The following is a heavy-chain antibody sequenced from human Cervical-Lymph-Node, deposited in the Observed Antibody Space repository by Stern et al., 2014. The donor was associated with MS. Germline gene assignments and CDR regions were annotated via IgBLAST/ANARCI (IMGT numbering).Heavy chain of an antibody. J-gene: IGHJ5*02. CDR1: GFTFSSYA. Sequence: EVQLEESGGNLVQPGGSLRLSCAASGFTFSSYAMSWVRQAPGKGLEWVSGISGDGDSTYYADSVKGRFTISRDNFKNTMYLQMNSLRTEDTAVYYCAKDKEVSTWYFGAFDPWGQGILVTVSS. D-gene: IGHD6-13*01. V-gene: IGHV3-23*04. CDR2: ISGDGDST. CDR3: AKDKEVSTWYFGAFDP.